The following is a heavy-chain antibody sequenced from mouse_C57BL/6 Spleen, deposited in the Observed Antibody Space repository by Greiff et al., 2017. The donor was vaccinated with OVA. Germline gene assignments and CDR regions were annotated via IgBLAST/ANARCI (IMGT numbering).Heavy chain of an antibody. CDR3: ARARLYRYFDV. CDR2: ISDGGSYT. CDR1: GFTFSSYA. D-gene: IGHD2-12*01. Sequence: EVKLVESGGGLVKPGGSLKLSCAASGFTFSSYAMSWVRQTPEKRLEWVATISDGGSYTYYPDNVKGRVTISIDNAKNNLYLQMSHLKSEDTAMYYCARARLYRYFDVWGTGTTVTVSS. V-gene: IGHV5-4*03. J-gene: IGHJ1*03.